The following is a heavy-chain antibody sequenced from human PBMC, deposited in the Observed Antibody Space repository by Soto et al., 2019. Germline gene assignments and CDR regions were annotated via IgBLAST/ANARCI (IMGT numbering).Heavy chain of an antibody. CDR1: GGSISSYY. CDR3: AREGAQLYCSGGSCYYYYGMDV. D-gene: IGHD2-15*01. Sequence: PSETLSLTCTVSGGSISSYYWSWIRQPAGKGLEWIGRIYTSGSTNYNPSLKSRVTMSVDTSKNQFSLKLSSVTAADTAVYYCAREGAQLYCSGGSCYYYYGMDVWGQGTTVTVSS. V-gene: IGHV4-4*07. J-gene: IGHJ6*02. CDR2: IYTSGST.